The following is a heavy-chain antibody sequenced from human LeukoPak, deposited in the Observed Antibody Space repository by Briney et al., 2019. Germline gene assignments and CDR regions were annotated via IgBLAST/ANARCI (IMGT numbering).Heavy chain of an antibody. J-gene: IGHJ1*01. CDR3: ARGPGTRIVVSNEYFHH. Sequence: ASVKVSCKASGYTFTDYYMHWVRQAPGQGLEWMGWINPNSGGTNYAQKFQGRVTMTRDTSISTAYMELSRLRSDDTAVYYCARGPGTRIVVSNEYFHHWGQGTLVTVSS. V-gene: IGHV1-2*02. CDR2: INPNSGGT. CDR1: GYTFTDYY. D-gene: IGHD3-22*01.